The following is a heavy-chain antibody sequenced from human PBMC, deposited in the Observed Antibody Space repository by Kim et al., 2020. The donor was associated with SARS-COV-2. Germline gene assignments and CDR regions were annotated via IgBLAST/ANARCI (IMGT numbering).Heavy chain of an antibody. J-gene: IGHJ4*02. CDR3: TTAFEY. CDR2: NNDGTNT. Sequence: NNDGTNTYYAYSVRGRFTISRDNSKNMVYLQMNSLGAEDTALYFCTTAFEYWGQGTLVTVSS. V-gene: IGHV3-74*01.